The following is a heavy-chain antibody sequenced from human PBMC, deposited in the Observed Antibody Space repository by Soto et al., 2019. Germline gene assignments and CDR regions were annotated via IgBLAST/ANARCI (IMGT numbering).Heavy chain of an antibody. D-gene: IGHD3-22*01. CDR3: TTDPVTMIVVVPSTG. CDR2: ITSKTDGGTT. Sequence: PGGSLRLSCAASGFTFSNAWMNWVRKAPGKGLEWVGRITSKTDGGTTDYAAPVKGRFTISRDDSKNTLYLQMNSLKTEDTAVYYCTTDPVTMIVVVPSTGWGQGTLVTVSS. J-gene: IGHJ4*02. CDR1: GFTFSNAW. V-gene: IGHV3-15*07.